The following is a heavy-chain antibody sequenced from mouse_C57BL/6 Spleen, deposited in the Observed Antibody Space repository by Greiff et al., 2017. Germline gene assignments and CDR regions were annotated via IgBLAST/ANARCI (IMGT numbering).Heavy chain of an antibody. CDR3: ARVYGSSYWYFDV. J-gene: IGHJ1*03. D-gene: IGHD1-1*01. Sequence: EVQLQQSGPELVKPGASVKMSCKASGYTFPDYYMHWVKQSHGKSLEWIGYIYPNNGGNGYNQKFKGKATLHVDKPSSPTSMGLRYLTSEDSAVYYCARVYGSSYWYFDVWGTGTTVTVSS. V-gene: IGHV1-34*01. CDR2: IYPNNGGN. CDR1: GYTFPDYY.